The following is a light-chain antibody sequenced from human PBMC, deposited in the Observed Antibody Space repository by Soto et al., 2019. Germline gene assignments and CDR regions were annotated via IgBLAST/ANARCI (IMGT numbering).Light chain of an antibody. CDR3: QQSYSTLKT. CDR1: RSISSY. V-gene: IGKV1-39*01. J-gene: IGKJ1*01. CDR2: AAS. Sequence: IQLTQSPSSLSASVGDRVTITCRASRSISSYLNWYQQKPGKAPKLLIYAASSLQSGVPSRFSGSGSGTDFTLTINSLQPEDFATYYCQQSYSTLKTFGQGTKVDIK.